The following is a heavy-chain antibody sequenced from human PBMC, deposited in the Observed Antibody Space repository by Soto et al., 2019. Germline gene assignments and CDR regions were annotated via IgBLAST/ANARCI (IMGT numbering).Heavy chain of an antibody. CDR2: IYWDDDK. J-gene: IGHJ3*02. CDR1: GFSLSTSGVG. D-gene: IGHD4-17*01. V-gene: IGHV2-5*02. CDR3: AHMTTVTTMHAFDI. Sequence: QITLKESGPTLVKPTQTLTLTCTFSGFSLSTSGVGVGWIRQPPGKALEWLALIYWDDDKRYSPSLKSRLTITYDTSKNQVVLTMTNMDPVDTATYYCAHMTTVTTMHAFDIWGQGTMVTVSS.